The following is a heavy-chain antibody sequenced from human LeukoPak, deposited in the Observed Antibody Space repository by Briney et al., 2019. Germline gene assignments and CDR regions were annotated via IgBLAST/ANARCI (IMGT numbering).Heavy chain of an antibody. J-gene: IGHJ4*02. CDR3: AREKYCGGDCYSFDY. D-gene: IGHD2-21*02. Sequence: GRSLRLSCAASGFTFDDYAMHWVRQAPGKGLEWVSGISWNSGSIGYADSVKGRFTISRDNAKNSLYLQMNSLRAEDMALYCCAREKYCGGDCYSFDYWGQGTLVTVSS. CDR1: GFTFDDYA. V-gene: IGHV3-9*03. CDR2: ISWNSGSI.